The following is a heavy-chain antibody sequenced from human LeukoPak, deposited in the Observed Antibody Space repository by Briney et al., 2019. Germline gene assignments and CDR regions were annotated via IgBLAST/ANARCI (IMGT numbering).Heavy chain of an antibody. V-gene: IGHV1-2*02. CDR3: ARDIGYYYDSSGPNWFDP. CDR1: GYTFTGSY. D-gene: IGHD3-22*01. J-gene: IGHJ5*02. Sequence: ASVKVSCKASGYTFTGSYMHWVRQAPGQGLEWMGWINLNSGGTSYAQKFQGRVTMTRDTSISTAYMELSRLRSDDTAVYYCARDIGYYYDSSGPNWFDPWGQGTLVTVSS. CDR2: INLNSGGT.